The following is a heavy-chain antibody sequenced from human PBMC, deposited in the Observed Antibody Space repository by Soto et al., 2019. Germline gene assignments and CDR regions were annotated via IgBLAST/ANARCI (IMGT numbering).Heavy chain of an antibody. CDR1: GFAFTNAW. J-gene: IGHJ5*02. CDR3: ATHGITGYWSVSKWHTSTT. V-gene: IGHV3-15*01. CDR2: IKSKAAGATT. Sequence: EVQLVESGGGLVKPGGSLRVSCAASGFAFTNAWMSWVRQAPGKGLEWVGRIKSKAAGATTHYTAPVRGPFTISRDDSKGHLDLPMHSLKTDYTAPYDCATHGITGYWSVSKWHTSTTWAQGVLGTVSS. D-gene: IGHD2-15*01.